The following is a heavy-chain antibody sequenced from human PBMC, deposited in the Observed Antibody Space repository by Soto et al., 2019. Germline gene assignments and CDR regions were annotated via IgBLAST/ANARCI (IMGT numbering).Heavy chain of an antibody. CDR3: TTDREERVVVGGASTNYYYYYYMDV. J-gene: IGHJ6*03. D-gene: IGHD2-15*01. CDR1: GFTFTNAW. CDR2: VKSKTDGGTT. Sequence: GGSLRLSCAASGFTFTNAWMSWVRQAPGKGLEWVGHVKSKTDGGTTENAAPVKGRFTISRDDLKNTLYLQMNSLNNEDTAMYYCTTDREERVVVGGASTNYYYYYYMDVWGKGTTVTVSS. V-gene: IGHV3-15*01.